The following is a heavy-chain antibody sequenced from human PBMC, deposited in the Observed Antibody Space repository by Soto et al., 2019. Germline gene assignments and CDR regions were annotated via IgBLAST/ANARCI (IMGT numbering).Heavy chain of an antibody. Sequence: QVQLVQSGAEVKEPGASVKVSCKASGYTFAAYFLHWVRQAPGHGLEWMGLINPNTGDTLYAHQFQGRVTLTRDPSITTAYIELSRLRSDDTAVYFCAALVSYNYYLDAFDNWCQGTMVTVS. CDR2: INPNTGDT. CDR1: GYTFAAYF. J-gene: IGHJ3*02. V-gene: IGHV1-2*02. D-gene: IGHD5-18*01. CDR3: AALVSYNYYLDAFDN.